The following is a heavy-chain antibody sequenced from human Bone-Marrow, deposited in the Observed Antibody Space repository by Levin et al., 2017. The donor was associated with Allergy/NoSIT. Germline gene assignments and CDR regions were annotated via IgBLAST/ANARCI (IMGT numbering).Heavy chain of an antibody. V-gene: IGHV3-13*01. CDR1: GFTFSSYD. CDR2: IGTAGDT. Sequence: PGGSLRLSCAASGFTFSSYDMHWVRQATGKGLEWVSAIGTAGDTYYPGSVKGRFTISRENAKNSLYLQMNSLRAGDTAVYYCARGPLSSPFDYWGQGTLVTVSS. J-gene: IGHJ4*02. CDR3: ARGPLSSPFDY.